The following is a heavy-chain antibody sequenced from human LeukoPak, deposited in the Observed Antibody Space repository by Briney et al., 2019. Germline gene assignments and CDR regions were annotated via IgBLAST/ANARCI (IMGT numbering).Heavy chain of an antibody. Sequence: SETLSLTCAVYGGSFSGYYWSWIRQPPGKGLEWIGEINHSGSTNYNPSLKNRVTISVDTSKNQFSLKLSSVTAADTAVYYCARQWLVREFDYWGQGTLVTVSS. D-gene: IGHD6-19*01. CDR2: INHSGST. J-gene: IGHJ4*02. V-gene: IGHV4-34*01. CDR3: ARQWLVREFDY. CDR1: GGSFSGYY.